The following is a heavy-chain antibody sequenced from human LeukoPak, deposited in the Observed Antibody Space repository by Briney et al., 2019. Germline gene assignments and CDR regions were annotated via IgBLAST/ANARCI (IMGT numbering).Heavy chain of an antibody. CDR3: ARSIGIVVVPATNQDRSLTYFDY. D-gene: IGHD2-2*01. CDR1: GGSFSGYY. V-gene: IGHV4-34*01. Sequence: SETLSLTCAVYGGSFSGYYWSWIRQPPGKGLEWIVEINHSGSTNYNPSLKSRVTISVDTSKNQFSLKLSSVTAADTAVYYCARSIGIVVVPATNQDRSLTYFDYWGQGTLVTVSP. J-gene: IGHJ4*02. CDR2: INHSGST.